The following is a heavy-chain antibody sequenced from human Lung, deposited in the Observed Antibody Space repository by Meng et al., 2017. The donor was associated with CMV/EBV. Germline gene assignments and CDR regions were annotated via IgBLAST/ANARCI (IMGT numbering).Heavy chain of an antibody. J-gene: IGHJ4*02. CDR1: GGSIRSSSYY. V-gene: IGHV4-39*01. D-gene: IGHD5-18*01. CDR3: AAPGNKYGYADLDY. CDR2: IYDSGRA. Sequence: SETLSLXXSVSGGSIRSSSYYWGWIRQPPGKGLEWIGNIYDSGRADYSPSLKSRVTISVDTSKKQFSLNLASLTVADTAVYFCAAPGNKYGYADLDYWGQGXLVTVSS.